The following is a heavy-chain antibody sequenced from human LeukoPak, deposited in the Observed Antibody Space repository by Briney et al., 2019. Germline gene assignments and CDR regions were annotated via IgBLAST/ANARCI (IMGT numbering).Heavy chain of an antibody. V-gene: IGHV5-51*01. D-gene: IGHD3-10*01. CDR3: ARHTGRPQAGWFDP. CDR2: IFPRTSEV. CDR1: GNTFGTYW. Sequence: GESLKISCKDVGNTFGTYWVGWVRQMPGKGLEYMGIIFPRTSEVRYGPAFQGQVTISADKSLSTAYLQWTGLKASVTAMYYCARHTGRPQAGWFDPWGQGTLVTVSA. J-gene: IGHJ5*02.